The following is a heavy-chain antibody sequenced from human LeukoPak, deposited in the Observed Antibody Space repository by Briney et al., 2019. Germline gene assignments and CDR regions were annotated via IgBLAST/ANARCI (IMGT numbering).Heavy chain of an antibody. CDR3: ARVSQVGATDY. CDR1: GFTFSSYS. Sequence: GGSLRLSCAASGFTFSSYSMNWIRQAPGKGLEWVSYISSSGSTIYYADSVKGRFTISRDNAKNSLYLQMNSLRAEDTAVYYCARVSQVGATDYWGQGTLVTVSS. CDR2: ISSSGSTI. D-gene: IGHD1-26*01. V-gene: IGHV3-48*04. J-gene: IGHJ4*02.